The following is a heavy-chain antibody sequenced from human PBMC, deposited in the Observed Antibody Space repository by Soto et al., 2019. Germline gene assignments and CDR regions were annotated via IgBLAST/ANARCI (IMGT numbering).Heavy chain of an antibody. V-gene: IGHV4-59*08. CDR1: GGSISSYY. Sequence: ETLSLTCTVSGGSISSYYWSWIRQPPGKGLEWIGYIYYSGSTNYNPSLKSRVTISVDTSKNQFSLKLSSVTAADTAVYYCARHAPDYDILTGYSTRYFDYWGQGTLVTVYS. D-gene: IGHD3-9*01. CDR2: IYYSGST. J-gene: IGHJ4*02. CDR3: ARHAPDYDILTGYSTRYFDY.